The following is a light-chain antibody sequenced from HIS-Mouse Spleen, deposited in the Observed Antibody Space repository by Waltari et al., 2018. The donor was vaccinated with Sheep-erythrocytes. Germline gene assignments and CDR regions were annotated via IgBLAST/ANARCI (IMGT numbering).Light chain of an antibody. CDR1: SSACGMFKL. CDR3: CSYAGSSTPWV. Sequence: QSALTQPAHAPASPGPPSPIACTCTSSACGMFKLVPLYQQHPGKAPKLIIYEGSKRPSGVSNRFSGSKSGNTASLTISGLQAEDEADYYCCSYAGSSTPWVFGGGTKLTVL. J-gene: IGLJ3*02. V-gene: IGLV2-23*01. CDR2: EGS.